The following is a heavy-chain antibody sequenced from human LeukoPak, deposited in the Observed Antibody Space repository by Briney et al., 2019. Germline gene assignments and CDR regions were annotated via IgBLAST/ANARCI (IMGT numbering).Heavy chain of an antibody. CDR3: ARESRGYYDSSGLNY. V-gene: IGHV3-69-1*01. J-gene: IGHJ4*02. Sequence: GGSLRLSCVASGFTFTDHPMNWVRQAPGKGLEWISYIGGDGIAFYADSVKGRFTISRDNAKNSLYLQMNSLRAEDTAVYYCARESRGYYDSSGLNYWGQGTLVTVSS. CDR2: IGGDGIA. CDR1: GFTFTDHP. D-gene: IGHD3-22*01.